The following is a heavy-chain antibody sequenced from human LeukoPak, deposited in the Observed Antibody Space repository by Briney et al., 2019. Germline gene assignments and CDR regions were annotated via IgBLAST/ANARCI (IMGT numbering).Heavy chain of an antibody. J-gene: IGHJ6*03. CDR2: ISSSSSTI. V-gene: IGHV3-48*04. CDR1: GFTFSSYS. Sequence: GGSLRLSCAASGFTFSSYSMNWVRQAPGKGLEWVSYISSSSSTIYYADSVKGRFTISRDNAKNSLYLQMNSLRAEDTAVYYCVRGAYYYYYMDVWGKGTTVTVSS. D-gene: IGHD3-16*01. CDR3: VRGAYYYYYMDV.